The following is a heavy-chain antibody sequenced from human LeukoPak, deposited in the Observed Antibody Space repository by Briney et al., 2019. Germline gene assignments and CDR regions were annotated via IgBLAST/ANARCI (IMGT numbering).Heavy chain of an antibody. D-gene: IGHD2-21*02. V-gene: IGHV4-61*01. Sequence: PSETLSLTCTVSGYSISSGYHWGWIRQPPGKGLEWIGYIYYTGSTNYNPSLKSRVTISVDTSKNQFSLKLSSVTAADTAVYYCARHGANVLGDFFDYWGQGTLVTVSS. J-gene: IGHJ4*02. CDR3: ARHGANVLGDFFDY. CDR1: GYSISSGYH. CDR2: IYYTGST.